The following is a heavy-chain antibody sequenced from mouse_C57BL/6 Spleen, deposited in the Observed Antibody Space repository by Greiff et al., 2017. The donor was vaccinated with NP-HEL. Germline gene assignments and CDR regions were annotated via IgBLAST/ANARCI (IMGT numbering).Heavy chain of an antibody. D-gene: IGHD2-1*01. V-gene: IGHV1-81*01. Sequence: VQLVESGAELARPGASVKLSCKASGYTFTSYGISWVKQRTGQGLEWIGEIYPRSGNTYYNEKFKGKATLTADKSSSTAYMELRSLTSEDSAVYFCARWGIYYGNYYAMDYWGQGTSVTVSS. CDR2: IYPRSGNT. CDR3: ARWGIYYGNYYAMDY. J-gene: IGHJ4*01. CDR1: GYTFTSYG.